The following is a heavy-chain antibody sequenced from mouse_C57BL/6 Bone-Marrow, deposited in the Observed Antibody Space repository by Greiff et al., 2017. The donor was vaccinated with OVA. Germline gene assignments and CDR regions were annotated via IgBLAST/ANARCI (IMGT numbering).Heavy chain of an antibody. CDR3: TTRYSNFYYAMDY. V-gene: IGHV14-4*01. CDR2: IDPENGDT. CDR1: GFNIKDDY. J-gene: IGHJ4*01. Sequence: EVQGVESGAELVRPGASVKLSCTASGFNIKDDYMHWVKQRPEQGLEWIGWIDPENGDTEYASKFQGKATITADTSSNTAYLQLSSLTSEDTAVYYCTTRYSNFYYAMDYWGQGTSVTVSS. D-gene: IGHD2-5*01.